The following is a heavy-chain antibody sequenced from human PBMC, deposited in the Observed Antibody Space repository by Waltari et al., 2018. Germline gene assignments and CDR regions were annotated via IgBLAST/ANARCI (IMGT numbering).Heavy chain of an antibody. D-gene: IGHD3-10*01. CDR2: IIPILGIP. CDR1: GDPFRRHT. CDR3: ARTYYYGSGSYYYNYYYMDV. J-gene: IGHJ6*03. Sequence: QVQLVQSGAEVKKPGSSVKVSGGASGDPFRRHTLSRVRQAPGQGLEWMGGIIPILGIPRYAQRFQGRVTMTSDESTSTVYMELSSLRSEDTAVYYCARTYYYGSGSYYYNYYYMDVWGKGTTVTVSS. V-gene: IGHV1-69*05.